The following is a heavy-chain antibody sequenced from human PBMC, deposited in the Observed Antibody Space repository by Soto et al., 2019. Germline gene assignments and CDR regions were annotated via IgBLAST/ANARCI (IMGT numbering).Heavy chain of an antibody. CDR2: ISGSGGRT. D-gene: IGHD2-15*01. Sequence: EVQVLESGGGLVQPGGSLRLSCAASGFTFSNYGMSWVRQAPGKGLEWVSSISGSGGRTYYADSVKGRFTISRDNSKNTRYLQTDSLRAEDTAFYYCAKSDCSGGSCYFPFDCWGQGTLVTVSS. CDR3: AKSDCSGGSCYFPFDC. V-gene: IGHV3-23*01. CDR1: GFTFSNYG. J-gene: IGHJ4*02.